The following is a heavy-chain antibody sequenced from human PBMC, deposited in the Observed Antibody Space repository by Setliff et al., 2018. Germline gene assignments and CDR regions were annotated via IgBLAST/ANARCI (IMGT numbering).Heavy chain of an antibody. V-gene: IGHV3-73*01. CDR3: TFARDGYDVFDI. CDR2: IRGRTDNYAT. CDR1: GFTFSGYY. Sequence: PGGSLRLSCAASGFTFSGYYMQWVRQAPGKGLEWIGRIRGRTDNYATAYAASVRGRFTISRDDSKNTAYLQMNSLKTEDTAVYYCTFARDGYDVFDIWGQGTMVTVSS. J-gene: IGHJ3*02. D-gene: IGHD5-18*01.